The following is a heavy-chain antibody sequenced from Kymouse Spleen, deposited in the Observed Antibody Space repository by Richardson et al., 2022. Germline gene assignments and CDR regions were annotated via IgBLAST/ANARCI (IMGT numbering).Heavy chain of an antibody. CDR2: IWYDGSNK. V-gene: IGHV3-33*01. CDR1: GFTFSSYG. Sequence: QVQLVESGGGVVQPGRSLRLSCAASGFTFSSYGMHWVRQAPGKGLEWVAVIWYDGSNKYYADSVKGRFTISRDNSKNTLYLQMNSLRAEDTAVYYCARDRDILTGSRGMDVWGQGTTVTVSS. D-gene: IGHD3-9*01. CDR3: ARDRDILTGSRGMDV. J-gene: IGHJ6*02.